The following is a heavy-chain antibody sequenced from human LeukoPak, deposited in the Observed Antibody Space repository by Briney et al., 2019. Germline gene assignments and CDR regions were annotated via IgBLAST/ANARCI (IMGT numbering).Heavy chain of an antibody. D-gene: IGHD2-21*02. CDR3: ATWGDTTAEYFQR. V-gene: IGHV3-7*01. CDR1: GFTFNSCW. CDR2: INPDGRDT. Sequence: PGGSLRLSCVVSGFTFNSCWMNWVRQASGKGLEWVAHINPDGRDTYYVDSVKGRFTISRDNAQNSMYLQMNSLRVEDTAVYYCATWGDTTAEYFQRWGQGTLVTVSS. J-gene: IGHJ1*01.